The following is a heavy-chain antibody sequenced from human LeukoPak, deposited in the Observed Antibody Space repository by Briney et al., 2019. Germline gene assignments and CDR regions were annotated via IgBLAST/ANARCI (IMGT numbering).Heavy chain of an antibody. V-gene: IGHV3-30-3*01. J-gene: IGHJ4*02. CDR3: ARARTVVTPGYFDY. CDR1: GFTFSSYA. Sequence: GGSLRLSCAASGFTFSSYAMHWVRQAPGKGLEWVAVISYDGSNKYYADSVKGRFTISRDNSKNTLYLQMNSPRAEDTAVYYCARARTVVTPGYFDYWGQGTLVTVSS. D-gene: IGHD4-23*01. CDR2: ISYDGSNK.